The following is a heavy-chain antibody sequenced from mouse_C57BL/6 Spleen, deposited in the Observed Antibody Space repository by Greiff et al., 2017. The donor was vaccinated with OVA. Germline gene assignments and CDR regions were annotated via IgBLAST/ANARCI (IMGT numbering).Heavy chain of an antibody. CDR1: GFTFSSYG. Sequence: EVKLMESGGDLVKPGGSLKLSCAASGFTFSSYGMSWVRQTPDKRLEWVATISSGGSYTYYPDSVKGRFTISRDNAKNTLYLQMSSLKSEDTAMYYCARRAYGNDYFDYWGQGTTLTVSS. D-gene: IGHD2-1*01. J-gene: IGHJ2*01. CDR2: ISSGGSYT. CDR3: ARRAYGNDYFDY. V-gene: IGHV5-6*02.